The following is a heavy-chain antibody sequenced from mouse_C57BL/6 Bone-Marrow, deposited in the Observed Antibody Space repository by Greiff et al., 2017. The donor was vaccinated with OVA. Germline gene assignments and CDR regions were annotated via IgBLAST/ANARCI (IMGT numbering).Heavy chain of an antibody. V-gene: IGHV1-26*01. CDR2: INPNNGGT. CDR3: ARGGIYYGNYTGCAY. CDR1: GYTFTDYY. J-gene: IGHJ3*01. D-gene: IGHD2-1*01. Sequence: VQLQQSGPELVKPGASVKISCKASGYTFTDYYMNWVKQSHGKSLEWIGDINPNNGGTSYNQKFKGKATLTVDKSSSTAYMELRRLTSEDSAVYYCARGGIYYGNYTGCAYWGQGTLVTVAA.